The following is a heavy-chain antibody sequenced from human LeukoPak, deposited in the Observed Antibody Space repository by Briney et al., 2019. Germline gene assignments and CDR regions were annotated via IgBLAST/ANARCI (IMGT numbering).Heavy chain of an antibody. CDR2: IYPGDSDT. CDR3: ARQDYYDSSGYFTFAFDI. Sequence: GESLKISCKGSGYSFTSYWIGWVRQMPGKGLEWMGIIYPGDSDTRYSPSFQGQVTISADKSISTAYLQWSSLKASDTAMYYCARQDYYDSSGYFTFAFDIWGQGTMVTVSS. J-gene: IGHJ3*02. V-gene: IGHV5-51*01. D-gene: IGHD3-22*01. CDR1: GYSFTSYW.